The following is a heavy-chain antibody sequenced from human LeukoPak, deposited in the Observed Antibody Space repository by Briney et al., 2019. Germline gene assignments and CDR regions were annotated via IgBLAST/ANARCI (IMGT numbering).Heavy chain of an antibody. V-gene: IGHV4-59*01. CDR3: ARGRYHYDSSGYNDFDY. CDR1: GGSISSYY. Sequence: SETLSLTCTGSGGSISSYYWSWIRQPPGKGLEWIGYIYYSGSTNYKPSLKSRVTISVDTSKNQFSLRLSSVTAADTAVYYCARGRYHYDSSGYNDFDYWGQGTLVTVSS. D-gene: IGHD3-22*01. CDR2: IYYSGST. J-gene: IGHJ4*02.